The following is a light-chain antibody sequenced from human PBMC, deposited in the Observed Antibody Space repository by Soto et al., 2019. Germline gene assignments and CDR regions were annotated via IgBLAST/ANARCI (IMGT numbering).Light chain of an antibody. J-gene: IGKJ4*01. CDR1: QSVDSAH. Sequence: EVVLTQSPGTLSLSPGARATLSCRASQSVDSAHFAWYQQQPGQAPRLLIYATSSRATGIPDRFSGSGFGTDFTLTISRLVPEDFALYYCQQYGRLVTFGGGTKVEIK. CDR2: ATS. CDR3: QQYGRLVT. V-gene: IGKV3-20*01.